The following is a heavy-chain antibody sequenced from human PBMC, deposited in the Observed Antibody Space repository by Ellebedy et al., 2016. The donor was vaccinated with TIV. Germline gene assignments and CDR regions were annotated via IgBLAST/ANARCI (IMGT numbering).Heavy chain of an antibody. CDR3: ARVMRSSGYDFDDAFDI. CDR2: IWYDGSNK. J-gene: IGHJ3*02. D-gene: IGHD5-12*01. CDR1: GFTFSSYG. V-gene: IGHV3-33*01. Sequence: GGSLRLXXAASGFTFSSYGMHWVRQAPGKGLEWVAVIWYDGSNKYYADSVKGRFTISRDNSKNTLYLQMNSLRAEDTAVYYCARVMRSSGYDFDDAFDIWGQGTMVTVSS.